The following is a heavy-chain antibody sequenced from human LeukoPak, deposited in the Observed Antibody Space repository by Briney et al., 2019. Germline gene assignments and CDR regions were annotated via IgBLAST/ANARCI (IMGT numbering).Heavy chain of an antibody. Sequence: PSETLSLTCAVYGGSFSGYYWSWIRQPPGKGLEWIGEINHSGSTNYNPSLKSRVTISVDTSKNQFSLKLSSVTAADTAVYYCARVPWAGTDLESWFDPWGQGTLVTVSS. J-gene: IGHJ5*02. D-gene: IGHD1-1*01. CDR1: GGSFSGYY. V-gene: IGHV4-34*01. CDR3: ARVPWAGTDLESWFDP. CDR2: INHSGST.